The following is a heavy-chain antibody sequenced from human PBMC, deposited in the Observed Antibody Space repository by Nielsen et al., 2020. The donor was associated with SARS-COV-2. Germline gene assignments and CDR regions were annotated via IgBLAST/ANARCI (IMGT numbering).Heavy chain of an antibody. D-gene: IGHD1-26*01. Sequence: GGSLRLSCAASGFTFSSYGMHWVRQAPGKGLEWVAVIWYDGSNKYYADSVKGRFTISRDNSKNTLYLQMNSLRAEDTAVYYCAKGKPKGGATKYYFDYWGQGTLVTVSS. CDR1: GFTFSSYG. CDR2: IWYDGSNK. CDR3: AKGKPKGGATKYYFDY. V-gene: IGHV3-33*06. J-gene: IGHJ4*02.